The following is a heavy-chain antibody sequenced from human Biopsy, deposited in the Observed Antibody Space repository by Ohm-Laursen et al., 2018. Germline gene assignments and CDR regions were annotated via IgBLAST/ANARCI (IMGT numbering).Heavy chain of an antibody. Sequence: ASVKVSCKASGYTFTNYNVNWVRQATGQGLEWMGWMNPNSGNTGYAQKFQGRVTMTRNTSISTAYMELSSLTSVDTAVYYCARDFNYDGGGSFNFDYWGQGTLVNVSS. V-gene: IGHV1-8*01. CDR1: GYTFTNYN. CDR2: MNPNSGNT. D-gene: IGHD3-22*01. CDR3: ARDFNYDGGGSFNFDY. J-gene: IGHJ4*02.